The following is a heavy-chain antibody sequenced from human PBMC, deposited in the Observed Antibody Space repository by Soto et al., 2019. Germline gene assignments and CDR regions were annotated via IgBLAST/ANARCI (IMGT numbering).Heavy chain of an antibody. CDR2: FDPEDGET. CDR1: GYTLTELS. V-gene: IGHV1-24*01. D-gene: IGHD4-17*01. CDR3: ATAYRSKHDYGDYYDAFDI. Sequence: ASVKVSCKVSGYTLTELSMHWVRQAPGKGLEWMGGFDPEDGETIYAQKFQGRVTMTEDTSTDTAYMELSSLRSEDTAVYYCATAYRSKHDYGDYYDAFDIWGQGTMVTVSS. J-gene: IGHJ3*02.